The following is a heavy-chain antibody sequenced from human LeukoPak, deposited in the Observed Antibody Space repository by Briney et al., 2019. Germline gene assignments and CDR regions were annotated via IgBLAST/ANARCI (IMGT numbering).Heavy chain of an antibody. CDR3: ARDSYGYGGAFDY. CDR1: GGSISSYY. V-gene: IGHV4-59*01. J-gene: IGHJ4*02. CDR2: IYYSGST. Sequence: SETLSLTCTVSGGSISSYYWSWIRQPPGKGLEWIGYIYYSGSTNYNPSLKSRVTISVDTSKNQFSLKLSSVTAADTAVYYCARDSYGYGGAFDYWGQGTLVTVSS. D-gene: IGHD5-18*01.